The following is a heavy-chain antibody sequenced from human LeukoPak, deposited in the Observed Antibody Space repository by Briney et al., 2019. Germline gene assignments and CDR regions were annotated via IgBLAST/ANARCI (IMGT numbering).Heavy chain of an antibody. CDR1: GYTFTDYY. CDR2: INPNSGGT. CDR3: ARGAYAEYFQY. Sequence: ASVKVSCKASGYTFTDYYMHWVRQAPGQGLEWMGWINPNSGGTYYVKKFQGRVTMTRDTSISTTYMELSRLTSDDTAVYYCARGAYAEYFQYWGQGTLVTVSS. J-gene: IGHJ1*01. D-gene: IGHD4-17*01. V-gene: IGHV1-2*02.